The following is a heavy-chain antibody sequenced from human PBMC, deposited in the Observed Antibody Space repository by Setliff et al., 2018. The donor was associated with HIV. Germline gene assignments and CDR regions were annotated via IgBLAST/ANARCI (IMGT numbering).Heavy chain of an antibody. CDR3: ARQGVDYGDPNDY. V-gene: IGHV4-34*01. CDR2: INHSGST. CDR1: GGSFSGYY. Sequence: PSETLSLTCAVYGGSFSGYYWSWIRQPPGKGLEWIGEINHSGSTNYNPSLKSRVTISVDTSKNQFSLKLTSVTAADTAFYYCARQGVDYGDPNDYWGQGTQVTVSS. J-gene: IGHJ4*02. D-gene: IGHD4-17*01.